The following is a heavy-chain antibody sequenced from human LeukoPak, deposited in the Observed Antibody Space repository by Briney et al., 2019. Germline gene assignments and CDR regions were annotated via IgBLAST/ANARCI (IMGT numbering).Heavy chain of an antibody. CDR3: VREGEGPLSKDFDY. D-gene: IGHD2/OR15-2a*01. J-gene: IGHJ4*02. CDR1: GFTFTDHY. Sequence: GASVKVSCKPSGFTFTDHYIHWVRQGPGQRLEWRGYIGPHSTFTSSPQEFQGRVTMTRDASMSTAYMELTRLTSDDTAVYYCVREGEGPLSKDFDYWGQGTLVTVSS. V-gene: IGHV1-2*02. CDR2: IGPHSTFT.